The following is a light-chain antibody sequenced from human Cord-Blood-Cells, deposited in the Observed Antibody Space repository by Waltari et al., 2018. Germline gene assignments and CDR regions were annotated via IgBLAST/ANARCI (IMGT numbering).Light chain of an antibody. CDR2: EGS. Sequence: QSALTQPASVSGSPGQSITISCTGTSSDVGSYNLVSWYQQHPGKAPKLMIYEGSKRSGVVSSRFCGSKSSNTSSLTICRLEAEDEADYYCCSYASSSTLVFGGGTKLTVL. CDR1: SSDVGSYNL. J-gene: IGLJ3*02. V-gene: IGLV2-23*01. CDR3: CSYASSSTLV.